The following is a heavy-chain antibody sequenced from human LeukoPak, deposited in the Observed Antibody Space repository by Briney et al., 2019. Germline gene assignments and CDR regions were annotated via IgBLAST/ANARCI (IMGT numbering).Heavy chain of an antibody. D-gene: IGHD1-26*01. CDR2: ISGSGGST. V-gene: IGHV3-23*01. J-gene: IGHJ4*02. CDR3: AKAGDRGTSGSYWATAY. CDR1: GFTFSSYA. Sequence: GGSLRLSCAASGFTFSSYAMSWVRQAPGKGLEWVSAISGSGGSTYYADSVKGRFTISRDNSKNTLYLQMNSLRAEDTAVYYCAKAGDRGTSGSYWATAYWGQGALVTVSS.